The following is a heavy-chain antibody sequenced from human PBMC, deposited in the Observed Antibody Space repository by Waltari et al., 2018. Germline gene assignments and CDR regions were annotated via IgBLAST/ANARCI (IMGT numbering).Heavy chain of an antibody. CDR3: ARARGYYYDSSGSTFRY. Sequence: QVQLVQSGAEVKKPGASVKVSCKASGYTFTGYYMHWVRQAPGQGLEWMGRINPNSGGTNYAQKFQGRVTMTRDTSISTAYMELSRLRSDDTAVYYCARARGYYYDSSGSTFRYWGQGTLVTVSS. CDR1: GYTFTGYY. D-gene: IGHD3-22*01. CDR2: INPNSGGT. V-gene: IGHV1-2*06. J-gene: IGHJ4*02.